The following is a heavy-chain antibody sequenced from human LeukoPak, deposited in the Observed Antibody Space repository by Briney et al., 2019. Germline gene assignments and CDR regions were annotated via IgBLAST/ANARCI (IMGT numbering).Heavy chain of an antibody. CDR3: ARDLGDARITFGGVIAYAFDI. V-gene: IGHV4-39*07. CDR2: IYYSGST. J-gene: IGHJ3*02. D-gene: IGHD3-16*02. Sequence: SSETLSLTCTVSGGSISSSSYYWGWIRQPPGKGLEWIGSIYYSGSTYYNPSLKSRVTISVDTSKNQFSLKLSSVTAADTAVYYCARDLGDARITFGGVIAYAFDIWGQGTMVTVSS. CDR1: GGSISSSSYY.